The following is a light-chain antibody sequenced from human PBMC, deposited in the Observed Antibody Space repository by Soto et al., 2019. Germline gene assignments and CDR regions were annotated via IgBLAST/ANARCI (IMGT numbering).Light chain of an antibody. Sequence: QSALTQPRSVSGSPGQSVTISCTGTSSDVGAYDHVSWYQQHPGKAPKLMIHDVNQRPSGVPDRLSGSKSGNTASLTISGLQAEDEADYYCCSFAAMSGYVFGTGTKVPS. CDR3: CSFAAMSGYV. CDR2: DVN. J-gene: IGLJ1*01. CDR1: SSDVGAYDH. V-gene: IGLV2-11*01.